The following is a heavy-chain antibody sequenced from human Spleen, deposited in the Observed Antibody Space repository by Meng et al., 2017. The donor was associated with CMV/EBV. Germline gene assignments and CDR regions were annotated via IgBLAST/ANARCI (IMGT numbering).Heavy chain of an antibody. V-gene: IGHV4-59*01. CDR3: AKCSSTSCRYFDY. Sequence: SETLSLTCTVSAGSIYNYYWSWIRQPPGKGREWNGYIYDIGTTNYSPTPGSRVTISLDTSKKQCSLSLSSVNAADTAVYYCAKCSSTSCRYFDYWGQGVLVTVSS. CDR1: AGSIYNYY. D-gene: IGHD2-2*01. J-gene: IGHJ4*02. CDR2: IYDIGTT.